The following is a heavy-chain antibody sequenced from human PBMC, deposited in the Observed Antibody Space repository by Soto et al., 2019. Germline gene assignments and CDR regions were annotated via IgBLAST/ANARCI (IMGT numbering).Heavy chain of an antibody. J-gene: IGHJ6*02. CDR3: TSADCPNGVCYSSYGMDV. CDR1: GFTFSGSA. D-gene: IGHD2-8*01. V-gene: IGHV3-73*01. CDR2: IRSKANSYAT. Sequence: GESLKISCAASGFTFSGSAMHWVRQASGKGLEWVGRIRSKANSYATAYDASVKGRFTISRDDSKNTAYLQMNSLKTEDTAVYYCTSADCPNGVCYSSYGMDVWGQGTTVTVSS.